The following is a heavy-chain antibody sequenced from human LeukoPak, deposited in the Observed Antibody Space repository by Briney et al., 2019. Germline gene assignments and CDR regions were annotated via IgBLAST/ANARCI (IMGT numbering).Heavy chain of an antibody. D-gene: IGHD6-19*01. CDR1: GFTFSDYY. CDR2: ISGSGSTT. V-gene: IGHV3-11*01. J-gene: IGHJ3*02. Sequence: GGSLRLSCAASGFTFSDYYMSWIRQAPGKGLEWVSYISGSGSTTYYADSVKGRFTISRDNAKNALHLQMNSLRAEDTAVYYCARDQGYSSGWSRDAFDIWGQGTTVTVSS. CDR3: ARDQGYSSGWSRDAFDI.